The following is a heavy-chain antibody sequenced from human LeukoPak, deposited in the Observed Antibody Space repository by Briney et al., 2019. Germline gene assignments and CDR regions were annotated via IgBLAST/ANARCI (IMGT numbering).Heavy chain of an antibody. J-gene: IGHJ4*02. Sequence: ASVKVSCKASGYTFTGYYMHWVRQAPGQGLEWMGWISAYNGNTNYAHKLQGRVTMTTDTSTSTAYMELRSLRSDDTAVYYCARGTLRYFDSLDYWGQGTLVTVSS. CDR1: GYTFTGYY. CDR3: ARGTLRYFDSLDY. V-gene: IGHV1-18*04. CDR2: ISAYNGNT. D-gene: IGHD3-9*01.